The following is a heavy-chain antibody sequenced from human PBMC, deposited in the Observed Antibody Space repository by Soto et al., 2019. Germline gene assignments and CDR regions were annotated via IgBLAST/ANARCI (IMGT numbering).Heavy chain of an antibody. Sequence: QVTLKESGPVLVKPTETLTLTCTVSGFSLSNAGMGVSWIRQPPGKALEWLAHIFSNDEKTYNTSLKSRLTISKDTSKSQVVLIMTNMNPADTATYFCARINERAYSPMDFWGQGALVTVSS. D-gene: IGHD5-18*01. CDR1: GFSLSNAGMG. CDR3: ARINERAYSPMDF. CDR2: IFSNDEK. J-gene: IGHJ4*02. V-gene: IGHV2-26*01.